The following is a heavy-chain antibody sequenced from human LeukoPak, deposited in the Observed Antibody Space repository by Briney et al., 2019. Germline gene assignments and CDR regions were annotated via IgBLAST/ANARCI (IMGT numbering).Heavy chain of an antibody. D-gene: IGHD6-19*01. V-gene: IGHV3-30*03. J-gene: IGHJ5*02. CDR3: ARAAAETGAFRDNWFDP. Sequence: GGSLRLSCAASGFTFSSYSMNWVRQAPGKGLEWVAVIAYDGNNKIYADSVKGRFTISRDNSKNTLYLQMNSLRAEDTAVYYCARAAAETGAFRDNWFDPWGQGTLVTVSS. CDR2: IAYDGNNK. CDR1: GFTFSSYS.